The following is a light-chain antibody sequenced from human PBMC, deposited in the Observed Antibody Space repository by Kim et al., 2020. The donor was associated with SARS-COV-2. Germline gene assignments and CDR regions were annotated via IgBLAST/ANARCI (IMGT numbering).Light chain of an antibody. Sequence: SSIADRLTITCPARPFITCSLAWVQQEPGGAPKGLVYKASSSESGVPSRFSGSRSGTEFTLTISSLQPDDFATYYCQQYNTYSWTFGQGTKVDIK. J-gene: IGKJ1*01. V-gene: IGKV1-5*03. CDR2: KAS. CDR3: QQYNTYSWT. CDR1: PFITCS.